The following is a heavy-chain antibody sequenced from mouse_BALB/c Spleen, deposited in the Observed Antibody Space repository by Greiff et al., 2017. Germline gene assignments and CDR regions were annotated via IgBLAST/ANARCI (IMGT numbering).Heavy chain of an antibody. CDR1: GYSITSGYY. CDR3: ASTHYYGSSQGYFDY. Sequence: EVKLLESGPGLVKPSQSLSLTCSVTGYSITSGYYWNWIRQFPGNKLEWMGYISYDGSNNYNPSLKNRISITRDTSKNQFFLKLNSVTTEDTATYYCASTHYYGSSQGYFDYWGQGTTLTVSS. D-gene: IGHD1-1*01. V-gene: IGHV3-6*02. CDR2: ISYDGSN. J-gene: IGHJ2*01.